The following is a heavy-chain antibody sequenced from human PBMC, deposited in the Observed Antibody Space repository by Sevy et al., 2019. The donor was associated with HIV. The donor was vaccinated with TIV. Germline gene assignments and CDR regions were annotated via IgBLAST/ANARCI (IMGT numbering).Heavy chain of an antibody. Sequence: GGSLRLSCAASGFTFSKDSMSWVRQPPGKGLEWVSTLSFGSGEINYSDSVKGRFTISRDNSKSSVYLQMNNLRPEDTAVYYCAREGCNKPNEYWGQGTLVTVSS. V-gene: IGHV3-23*01. CDR3: AREGCNKPNEY. CDR2: LSFGSGEI. J-gene: IGHJ4*02. D-gene: IGHD2-8*01. CDR1: GFTFSKDS.